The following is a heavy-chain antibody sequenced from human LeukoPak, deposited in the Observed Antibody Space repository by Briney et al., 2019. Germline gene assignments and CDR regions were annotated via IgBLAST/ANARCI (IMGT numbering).Heavy chain of an antibody. CDR1: GFTFSRNG. J-gene: IGHJ4*02. CDR2: ISGSGGST. V-gene: IGHV3-23*01. Sequence: GGSLRLSCAASGFTFSRNGMTWVRQAPGKGLEWVSAISGSGGSTYYADSVKGRFTISRDNSKNTLYLQMNSLRAEDTAVYYCARDRLFGNLPDYWGQGTLVTVS. D-gene: IGHD1-7*01. CDR3: ARDRLFGNLPDY.